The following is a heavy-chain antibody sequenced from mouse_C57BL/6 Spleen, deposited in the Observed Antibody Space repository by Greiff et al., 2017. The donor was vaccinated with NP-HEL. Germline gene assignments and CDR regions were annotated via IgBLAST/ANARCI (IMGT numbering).Heavy chain of an antibody. CDR1: GYTFTDYN. Sequence: EVQLQQSGPELVKPGASVKIPCKASGYTFTDYNMDWVKQSHGKSLEWIGDINPNNGGTIYNQKFKGKATLTVDKSSSTAYMELRSLTSEDTAVYYGARGDYDYGYYAMDYWGQGTSVTVSS. V-gene: IGHV1-18*01. J-gene: IGHJ4*01. CDR3: ARGDYDYGYYAMDY. D-gene: IGHD2-4*01. CDR2: INPNNGGT.